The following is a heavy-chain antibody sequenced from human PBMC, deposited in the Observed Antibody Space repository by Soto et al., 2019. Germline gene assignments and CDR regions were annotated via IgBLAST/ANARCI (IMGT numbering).Heavy chain of an antibody. CDR3: ARDQSGAADF. V-gene: IGHV4-4*07. CDR2: ISATGTP. Sequence: QAVSLTGTVRGWSLHITCLICIRQSGERGLEWIGRISATGTPSYIPSLKGRITLSLETSKNQFSLNLKFVTAADTAVYFCARDQSGAADFWGPGTAVT. D-gene: IGHD7-27*01. CDR1: GWSLHITC. J-gene: IGHJ6*02.